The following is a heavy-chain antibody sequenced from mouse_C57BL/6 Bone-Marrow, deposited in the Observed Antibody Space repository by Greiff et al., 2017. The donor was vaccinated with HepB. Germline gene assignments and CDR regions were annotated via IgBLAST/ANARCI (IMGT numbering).Heavy chain of an antibody. CDR2: IWSGGST. CDR1: GFSLTSYG. D-gene: IGHD4-1*01. CDR3: ARNPPLDWVYAMDY. V-gene: IGHV2-2*01. Sequence: VQLQQSGPGLVQPSQSLSITCTVSGFSLTSYGVHWVRQSPGKGLEWLGVIWSGGSTVYNAAFISRLSISKDNSKSQVFFKMNSLQADDTAIYYCARNPPLDWVYAMDYWGQGTSVTVSS. J-gene: IGHJ4*01.